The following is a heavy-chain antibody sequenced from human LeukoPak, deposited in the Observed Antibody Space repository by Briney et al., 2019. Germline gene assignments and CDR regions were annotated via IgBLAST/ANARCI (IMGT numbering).Heavy chain of an antibody. J-gene: IGHJ4*02. CDR3: AKDWSQWLATLFDY. CDR2: IRYDGSNK. CDR1: GFTFSSYG. D-gene: IGHD6-19*01. Sequence: GGSLRLSCAASGFTFSSYGMHWVRRAPGKGLEWVAFIRYDGSNKYYADSVKGRFTISRDNSKNTLYLQMNSLRAEDTAVYYCAKDWSQWLATLFDYWGQGTLVTVSS. V-gene: IGHV3-30*02.